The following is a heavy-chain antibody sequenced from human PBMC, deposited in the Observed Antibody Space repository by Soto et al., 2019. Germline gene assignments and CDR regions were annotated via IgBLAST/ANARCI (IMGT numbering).Heavy chain of an antibody. CDR1: NFTFNTAW. Sequence: EAQLVESGGGLVKPGGSLRLSCVAYNFTFNTAWITWLRQATGKGLEWGGRSKGKTDGATIEYAAPVKGRFTISRDDSKNTMYLQMDSLKTEDTGMYYCTTDPPEYHYYGKDVWGQGTTVTVSS. D-gene: IGHD6-6*01. J-gene: IGHJ6*02. V-gene: IGHV3-15*07. CDR3: TTDPPEYHYYGKDV. CDR2: SKGKTDGATI.